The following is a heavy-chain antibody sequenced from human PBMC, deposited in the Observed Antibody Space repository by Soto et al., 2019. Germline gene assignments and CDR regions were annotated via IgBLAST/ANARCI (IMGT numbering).Heavy chain of an antibody. CDR2: ISWNSGTL. D-gene: IGHD5-18*01. V-gene: IGHV3-9*01. CDR3: VKDIGPFSHGQRGFES. Sequence: EVQLVESGGGLVQPGRSLRLSCAPSGFTFEDFAMHWVRQGPGKGLEWVAGISWNSGTLGYADSVKGRFVISRDNAKNSLYLQMSSLRAEDTALYYCVKDIGPFSHGQRGFESWGQGTLVTVSS. CDR1: GFTFEDFA. J-gene: IGHJ4*02.